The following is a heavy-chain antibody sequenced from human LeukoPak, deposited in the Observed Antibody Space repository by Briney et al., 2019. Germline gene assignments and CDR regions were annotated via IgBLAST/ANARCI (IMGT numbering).Heavy chain of an antibody. Sequence: PSGTLSLTCTVSGGSISSYYWSWIRQPPGKGLEWIGYIYYSGSTNYNPSLKSRVTISVDTSKNQFSLKLSSVTAAGTAVYYCARDLDWFDPWGQGTLVTVSS. J-gene: IGHJ5*02. CDR1: GGSISSYY. CDR3: ARDLDWFDP. V-gene: IGHV4-59*01. CDR2: IYYSGST. D-gene: IGHD3-16*01.